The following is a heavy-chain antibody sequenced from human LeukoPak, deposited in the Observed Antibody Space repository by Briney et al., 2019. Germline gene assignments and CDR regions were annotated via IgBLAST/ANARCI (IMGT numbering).Heavy chain of an antibody. Sequence: GGSLRLSCAASGFTFSSYAMSWVRQAPGKGLEWVSTISGSGGSTYYADSVKGRFTFSRDNSKNTLYLQMNSLRAEDTAVYYCAKDTRYSGSYYFVIDYWGQGTLVTVSS. V-gene: IGHV3-23*01. CDR1: GFTFSSYA. D-gene: IGHD1-26*01. J-gene: IGHJ4*02. CDR2: ISGSGGST. CDR3: AKDTRYSGSYYFVIDY.